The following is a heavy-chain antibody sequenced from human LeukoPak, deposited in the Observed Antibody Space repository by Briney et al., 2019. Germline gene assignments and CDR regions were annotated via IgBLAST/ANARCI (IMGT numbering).Heavy chain of an antibody. Sequence: SETLSLSCTVSGGSISSGASYWSWIRQPPGKCLEWIGYIYYSGSTYYNPSLKSRATISVDTSKNQLSLKLSSVTAADTAVYYCARSGSYPVGFDPWGQGTLVTVSS. CDR2: IYYSGST. CDR1: GGSISSGASY. J-gene: IGHJ5*02. D-gene: IGHD1-26*01. CDR3: ARSGSYPVGFDP. V-gene: IGHV4-30-4*01.